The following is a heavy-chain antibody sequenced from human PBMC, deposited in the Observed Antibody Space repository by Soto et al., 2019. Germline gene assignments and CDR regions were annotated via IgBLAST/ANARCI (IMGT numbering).Heavy chain of an antibody. J-gene: IGHJ5*02. CDR1: GYTFFTYD. Sequence: QVHLVQSGVEVKTPGASVKVSCQASGYTFFTYDISWVRQAPGQGLEWMGWISTYSGDTKYAQKFQVRVTMTSDTSPTTAYLELRSLRYDDTAVYYCARHHGPTTSENWFDPWGQGTVVTVSS. D-gene: IGHD5-12*01. CDR2: ISTYSGDT. V-gene: IGHV1-18*01. CDR3: ARHHGPTTSENWFDP.